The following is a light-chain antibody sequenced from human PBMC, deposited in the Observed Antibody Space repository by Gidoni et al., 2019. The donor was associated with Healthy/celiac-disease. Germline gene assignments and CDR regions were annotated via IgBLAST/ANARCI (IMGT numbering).Light chain of an antibody. CDR1: QDISNY. CDR3: QQYDNLHSVT. J-gene: IGKJ3*01. CDR2: DAS. Sequence: DIQMTQSPSSLSASVGDRVTITCQASQDISNYLNWYQQKPGKAPKLLIYDASNLETGVPSRFSGSGSGTDFTFAISSLQPEDIATYYCQQYDNLHSVTCGPGTKVDIK. V-gene: IGKV1-33*01.